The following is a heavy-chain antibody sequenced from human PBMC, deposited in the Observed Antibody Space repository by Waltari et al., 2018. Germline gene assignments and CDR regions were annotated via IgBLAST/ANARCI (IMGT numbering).Heavy chain of an antibody. CDR2: IYYRGST. D-gene: IGHD3-3*01. Sequence: QVQLQESGPGLVKPSETLSLTCTVSGGSISSYYWSWIRQPPGKGLEWIGDIYYRGSTNYHPSLMSRVTISLDTSNNQFSLNLSSVTAADTAVYYCALGDYDFWSGYSPFDYWGQGTLVTVSS. V-gene: IGHV4-59*01. CDR3: ALGDYDFWSGYSPFDY. CDR1: GGSISSYY. J-gene: IGHJ4*02.